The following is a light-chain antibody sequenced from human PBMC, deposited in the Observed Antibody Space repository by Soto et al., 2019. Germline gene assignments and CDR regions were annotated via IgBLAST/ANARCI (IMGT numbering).Light chain of an antibody. V-gene: IGLV2-14*01. Sequence: QSALTQPASVSGSPGQSITISCTGTSSDVGGYDFVSWYQQHPGKAPKVMIYDVSNRPSGVSNRFSGSKSGNTASLTISGLQAEDEADYYCCSYTSSDPYVFGTGTKVTVL. CDR3: CSYTSSDPYV. J-gene: IGLJ1*01. CDR1: SSDVGGYDF. CDR2: DVS.